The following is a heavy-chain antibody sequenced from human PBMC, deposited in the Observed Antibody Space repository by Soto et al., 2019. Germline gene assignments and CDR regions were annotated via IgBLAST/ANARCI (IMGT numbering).Heavy chain of an antibody. D-gene: IGHD6-6*01. V-gene: IGHV3-23*01. Sequence: GGSLRLSSAASGFTFSSYSMNWVRQAPGKGLEWVSVISGSDDSTYYADSVKGRFTISRDNSKNTLYLQMNSLRAEDTAVYYCAKRSSSSTFDYWGQGTLVTVS. J-gene: IGHJ4*02. CDR1: GFTFSSYS. CDR3: AKRSSSSTFDY. CDR2: ISGSDDST.